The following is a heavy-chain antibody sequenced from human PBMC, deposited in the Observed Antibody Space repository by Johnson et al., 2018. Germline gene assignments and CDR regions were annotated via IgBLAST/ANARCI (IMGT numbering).Heavy chain of an antibody. Sequence: VQLVQSGGGLVKPGGSLRLSCAASGFTFSSYWMYWVRQGPGKGLVWVSRINSDGSSTSYADSVKGRFTISRDNAKNTLHLQVNSLRAEDTAVYYWAREEGSGGRYFQHWGQGTLVTVSS. V-gene: IGHV3-74*01. CDR3: AREEGSGGRYFQH. CDR2: INSDGSST. D-gene: IGHD6-25*01. J-gene: IGHJ1*01. CDR1: GFTFSSYW.